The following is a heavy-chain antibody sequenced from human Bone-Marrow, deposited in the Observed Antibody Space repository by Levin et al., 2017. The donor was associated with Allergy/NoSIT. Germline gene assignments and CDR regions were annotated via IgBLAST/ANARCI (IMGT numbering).Heavy chain of an antibody. J-gene: IGHJ4*02. CDR1: GFTFINHA. Sequence: PGESLKISCASSGFTFINHAMHWVRQAPGKGLEWVAVMSYDGTNKFYAGSVKGRFTISRDNAKNSLYVEMNGLRADDTAVYYCARSPNWGNYEGFFDFWGQGTLVTVSS. V-gene: IGHV3-33*05. CDR3: ARSPNWGNYEGFFDF. D-gene: IGHD7-27*01. CDR2: MSYDGTNK.